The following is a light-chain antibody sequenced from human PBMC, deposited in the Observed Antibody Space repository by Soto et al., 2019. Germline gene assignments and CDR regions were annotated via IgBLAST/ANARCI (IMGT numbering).Light chain of an antibody. CDR2: GAS. CDR1: QTIRSNY. V-gene: IGKV3-20*01. Sequence: ETVLTQSPGTLSLSPGKRTTLSCRASQTIRSNYLAWYRQTPGQAPRLLIYGASNRATGIADRLSGSGSGTDFTLIISRLEPEDFALYYCQQYGSSPWTFGNGTKVEIK. J-gene: IGKJ1*01. CDR3: QQYGSSPWT.